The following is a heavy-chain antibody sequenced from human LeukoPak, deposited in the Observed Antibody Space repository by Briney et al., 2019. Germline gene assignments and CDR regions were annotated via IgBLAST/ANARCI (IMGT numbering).Heavy chain of an antibody. V-gene: IGHV1-69*05. Sequence: ASVKVSCKASGDTFSSYAISWVRQAPGQGREWMGRIIPIFGTANYAQKFQGRVTITTDESTSTAYMELSSLRSEDTAVYYCARYRGYSGYDTYYFDYWGQGTLVTVSS. CDR2: IIPIFGTA. D-gene: IGHD5-12*01. J-gene: IGHJ4*02. CDR3: ARYRGYSGYDTYYFDY. CDR1: GDTFSSYA.